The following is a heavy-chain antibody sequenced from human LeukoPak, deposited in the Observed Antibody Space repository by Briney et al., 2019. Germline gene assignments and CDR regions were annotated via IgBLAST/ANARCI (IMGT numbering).Heavy chain of an antibody. D-gene: IGHD6-13*01. CDR3: AAGTAADY. Sequence: GGSLRLSCAASGFTFSNAWMRWVRQAPGKGLEWISYISSTSSYTDYADSVKGRFTISRDNAQNALFLQMNSLRVEDTAVYYCAAGTAADYWGQGTRVAVSS. V-gene: IGHV3-11*03. J-gene: IGHJ4*02. CDR1: GFTFSNAW. CDR2: ISSTSSYT.